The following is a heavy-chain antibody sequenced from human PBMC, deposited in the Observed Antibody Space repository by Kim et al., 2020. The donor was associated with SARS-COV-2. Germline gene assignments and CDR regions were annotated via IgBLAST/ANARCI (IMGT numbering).Heavy chain of an antibody. CDR1: GYTFTSYY. D-gene: IGHD4-17*01. J-gene: IGHJ4*02. V-gene: IGHV1-46*01. Sequence: ASVKVSCKASGYTFTSYYIQWVRQAPGQGLERIGIINPRDRSTDYPQKFQSRLTMTRDTSTTTDYMELTNLRSEDTAVYFCARAYGCNSGEGDYWGQGTMVTVSS. CDR3: ARAYGCNSGEGDY. CDR2: INPRDRST.